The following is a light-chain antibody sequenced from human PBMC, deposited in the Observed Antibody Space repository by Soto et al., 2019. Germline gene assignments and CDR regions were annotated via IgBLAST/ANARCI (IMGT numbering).Light chain of an antibody. CDR1: QTVGRS. Sequence: EIVLTQSPATLSLSPVERATLSCRSSQTVGRSLAWYQQKPGQAPRLLISDASNRATGIPARFSGSGSGTDFTLTISSLEPEDFATYYCLQHTNFPLTFGQGTRLEIK. J-gene: IGKJ5*01. CDR2: DAS. CDR3: LQHTNFPLT. V-gene: IGKV3-11*01.